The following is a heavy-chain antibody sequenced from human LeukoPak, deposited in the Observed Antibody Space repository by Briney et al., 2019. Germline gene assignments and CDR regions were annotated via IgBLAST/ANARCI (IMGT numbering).Heavy chain of an antibody. J-gene: IGHJ4*02. Sequence: PGGSLRLSCAASGFTFSSYGTHWVRQAPGKGLEWVAVISYDGSNKYYADSVKGRFTISRDNSKNTLYLQMNSLRAEDTAVYYCAKDSRPEGGYFDYWGQGTLVTVSS. D-gene: IGHD1-26*01. CDR3: AKDSRPEGGYFDY. CDR1: GFTFSSYG. CDR2: ISYDGSNK. V-gene: IGHV3-30*18.